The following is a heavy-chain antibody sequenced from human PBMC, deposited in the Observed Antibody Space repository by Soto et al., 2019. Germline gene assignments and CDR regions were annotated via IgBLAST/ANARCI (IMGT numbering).Heavy chain of an antibody. J-gene: IGHJ4*02. D-gene: IGHD2-2*01. CDR2: IYHSGST. Sequence: PSETLSLTCAVSGYSISSGYYCWWLRQPVRKGLEWIGSIYHSGSTYYNPSLKSRVTISVDTSKNQFSLKLSSVTAADTAVYYCATRKRYCSSTSCYFYWAFDYWGQGTLVTVSS. CDR1: GYSISSGYY. V-gene: IGHV4-38-2*01. CDR3: ATRKRYCSSTSCYFYWAFDY.